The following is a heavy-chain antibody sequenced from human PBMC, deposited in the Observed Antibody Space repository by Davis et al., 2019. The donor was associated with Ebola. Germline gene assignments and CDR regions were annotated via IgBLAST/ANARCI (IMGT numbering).Heavy chain of an antibody. Sequence: PSETLSLTCTVSGGSISSGDYYWSWIRQPPGKGLEWIGYIYYSASTYYNPSLKSRVTISVDTSKNQFSLKLSSVTAADTAVYYCARDGGGNSEYYYYYMDVWGKGTTVTVSS. CDR2: IYYSAST. V-gene: IGHV4-30-4*01. J-gene: IGHJ6*03. CDR3: ARDGGGNSEYYYYYMDV. CDR1: GGSISSGDYY. D-gene: IGHD4-23*01.